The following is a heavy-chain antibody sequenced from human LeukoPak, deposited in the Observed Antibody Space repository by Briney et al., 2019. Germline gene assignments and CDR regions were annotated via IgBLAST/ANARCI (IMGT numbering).Heavy chain of an antibody. J-gene: IGHJ6*03. V-gene: IGHV1-8*01. CDR1: GYTFTSYD. D-gene: IGHD3-10*01. Sequence: ASVKVSCKASGYTFTSYDINWVRQATGQGLEWMGWMNPNSGNTGYAQKFQGRVTMTRSTSISTAYMELSSLRSEDTAVYYCARGGYYYGSGSPIYYYYMDVWGKGTTVTVSS. CDR3: ARGGYYYGSGSPIYYYYMDV. CDR2: MNPNSGNT.